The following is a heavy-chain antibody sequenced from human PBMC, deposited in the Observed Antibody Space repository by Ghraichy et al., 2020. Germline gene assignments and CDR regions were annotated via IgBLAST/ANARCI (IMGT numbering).Heavy chain of an antibody. CDR2: ISITSTTI. Sequence: GGSLRLSCAASTFTFRSFSMNWVRQAPGKGLEWVSHISITSTTIYYADSVKGRFTISRDNDRNTLYLQMDSLRDEDTAVYYCATAIAAAGENYWGQGTLVNVSS. CDR3: ATAIAAAGENY. CDR1: TFTFRSFS. J-gene: IGHJ4*02. D-gene: IGHD6-13*01. V-gene: IGHV3-48*02.